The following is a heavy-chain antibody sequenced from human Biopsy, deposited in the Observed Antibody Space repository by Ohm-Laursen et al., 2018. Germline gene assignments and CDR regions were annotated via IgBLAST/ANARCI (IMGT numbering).Heavy chain of an antibody. Sequence: ASVKVSCKASGDTSRNLAINWVRQAPGKGLEWMGGFAPENGKTIYAQKFQGRVTMTEDTSTDTAYMELSNLRSEDTAVYYCAGDINNWNVNYWGQGTLVIVSS. V-gene: IGHV1-24*01. CDR3: AGDINNWNVNY. D-gene: IGHD1-20*01. CDR1: GDTSRNLA. CDR2: FAPENGKT. J-gene: IGHJ4*02.